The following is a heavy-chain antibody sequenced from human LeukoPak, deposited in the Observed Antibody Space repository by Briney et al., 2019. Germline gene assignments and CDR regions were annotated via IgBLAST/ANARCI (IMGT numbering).Heavy chain of an antibody. Sequence: PGGSLRLSCAASGFTFSSYSMNWVRQAPGKGLEWVSYISSGSRTIYYAGSVKGRFTVSRDNAKNSLFLQMNSLRAGDTAVYYCARESITGHRDFDYWGQGTLVTVSS. V-gene: IGHV3-48*01. D-gene: IGHD1-20*01. CDR3: ARESITGHRDFDY. CDR2: ISSGSRTI. CDR1: GFTFSSYS. J-gene: IGHJ4*02.